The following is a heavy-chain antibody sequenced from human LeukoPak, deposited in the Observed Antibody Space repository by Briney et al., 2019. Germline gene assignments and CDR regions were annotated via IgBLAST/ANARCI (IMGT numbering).Heavy chain of an antibody. J-gene: IGHJ4*02. Sequence: GGSLRLSCAASGFTFSSYSMNWVRQAPGKGLEWVSSISSSSSYIHYADSVKGRFTISRDNAKNSLYLQMNSLRAEDTAVYYCARDLTIPIGDWGQGTLVTVSS. CDR2: ISSSSSYI. CDR3: ARDLTIPIGD. D-gene: IGHD3-16*01. CDR1: GFTFSSYS. V-gene: IGHV3-21*01.